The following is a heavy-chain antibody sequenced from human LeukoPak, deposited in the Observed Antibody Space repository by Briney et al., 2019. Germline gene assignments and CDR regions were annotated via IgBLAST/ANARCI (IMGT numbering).Heavy chain of an antibody. V-gene: IGHV3-11*01. Sequence: PGGSLRLSCAASGFTFSDYYMSWIRQAPGKGLEWVSYISSSGSSIYYADSVKGRFTVSRDNAKNSLYLQMNSLRAEDTAVYYCARDGSRDSSGYYRYDYWGQGTLVTVSS. D-gene: IGHD3-22*01. CDR1: GFTFSDYY. CDR2: ISSSGSSI. J-gene: IGHJ4*02. CDR3: ARDGSRDSSGYYRYDY.